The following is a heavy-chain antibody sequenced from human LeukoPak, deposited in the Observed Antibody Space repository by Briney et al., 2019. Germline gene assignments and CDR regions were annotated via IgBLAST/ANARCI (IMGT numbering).Heavy chain of an antibody. J-gene: IGHJ5*02. V-gene: IGHV4-39*07. CDR2: IYYSGST. Sequence: PSETLSLTCTLSGGSISTINYYWAWIRQPPGKGLEWIGSIYYSGSTYYNPSLKSRVTISVDTSKNQFSLKLSSVTAADTAVYYCACPSQNWFDPWGQGTLVTVSS. CDR1: GGSISTINYY. CDR3: ACPSQNWFDP.